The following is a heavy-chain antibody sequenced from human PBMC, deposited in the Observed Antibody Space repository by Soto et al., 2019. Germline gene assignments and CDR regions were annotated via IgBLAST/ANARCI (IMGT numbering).Heavy chain of an antibody. Sequence: SETLSLTCAVYGGSFSGYYWSWIRQPPGKGLEWIGEINHSGSTNYNPSLKSRVTISVDTSKNQFSLKLSSVTAADTAVYYCARGGIADQTRPDSYFDYWGQGTLVTVSS. CDR1: GGSFSGYY. V-gene: IGHV4-34*01. CDR2: INHSGST. D-gene: IGHD6-13*01. J-gene: IGHJ4*02. CDR3: ARGGIADQTRPDSYFDY.